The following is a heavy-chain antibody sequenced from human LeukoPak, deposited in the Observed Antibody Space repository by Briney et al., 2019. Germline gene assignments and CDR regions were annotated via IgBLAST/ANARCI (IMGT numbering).Heavy chain of an antibody. J-gene: IGHJ5*02. CDR3: ARGSEWEQLDWFDP. Sequence: ASVTVSCMASGYTFTSYGISWVRQAPGQGLEWMGWISAYNGNTNYAQKLQGRVTMTTDTSTSTAYMELRSLRSDDTAVYYCARGSEWEQLDWFDPWGQGTLVTVSS. CDR2: ISAYNGNT. V-gene: IGHV1-18*01. CDR1: GYTFTSYG. D-gene: IGHD1-26*01.